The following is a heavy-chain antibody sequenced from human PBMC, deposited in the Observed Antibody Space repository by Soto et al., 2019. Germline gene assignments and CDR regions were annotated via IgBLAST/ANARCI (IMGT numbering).Heavy chain of an antibody. CDR3: ARGFIVGATISAY. CDR1: GFTFSSYA. D-gene: IGHD1-26*01. Sequence: GGSLRLSCAASGFTFSSYAMHWVRQAPGKGLEWVAVISYDGSNKYYADSVKGRFTISRDNSKNTLYLQMNSLRAEDTAVYYCARGFIVGATISAYWGQGTLVTVSS. J-gene: IGHJ4*02. CDR2: ISYDGSNK. V-gene: IGHV3-30-3*01.